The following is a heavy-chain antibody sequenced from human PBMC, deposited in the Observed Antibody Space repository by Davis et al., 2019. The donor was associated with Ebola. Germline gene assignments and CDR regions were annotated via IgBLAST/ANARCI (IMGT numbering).Heavy chain of an antibody. V-gene: IGHV1-69*10. J-gene: IGHJ5*02. CDR3: ARGYSGSLLRRNWLDP. CDR2: VIPILGIT. CDR1: GDTFRRHG. D-gene: IGHD1-26*01. Sequence: SVKVSCKTSGDTFRRHGISWVRQAPGQGLEWLGGVIPILGITNRSQKFRGRLTITADESTTTVYMELNSLRSEDTAVYYCARGYSGSLLRRNWLDPWGQGILVTVS.